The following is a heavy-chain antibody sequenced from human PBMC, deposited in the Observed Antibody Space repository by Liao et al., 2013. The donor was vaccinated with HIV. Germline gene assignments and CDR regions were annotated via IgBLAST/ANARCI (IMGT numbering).Heavy chain of an antibody. CDR1: SASLSDYY. CDR2: IAQSGSA. V-gene: IGHV4-34*10. CDR3: ASGPLSTPSPEY. Sequence: QVQLQESGPGLVKPSETLSLTCAVYSASLSDYYWSWIRQSPGRGLEWIGEIAQSGSASYNPSLKSRVTMSVDTSKNQFSLELTSVTAADTAVYFCASGPLSTPSPEYWGQGTQVTVSS. J-gene: IGHJ4*02.